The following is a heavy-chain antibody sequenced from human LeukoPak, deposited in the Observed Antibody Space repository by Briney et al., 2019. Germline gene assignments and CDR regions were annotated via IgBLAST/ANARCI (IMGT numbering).Heavy chain of an antibody. CDR1: GGSISSYY. J-gene: IGHJ6*02. Sequence: SETLSLTCTVSGGSISSYYWSWIRQPAGKGLEWIGRIYTSGSTNYNPSLKSRVTMSVDTSKNQFSLKLSSVTAADTAVYYCARAHDSSGYARYYYYGMDVWGQGTTVTVSS. V-gene: IGHV4-4*07. D-gene: IGHD3-22*01. CDR2: IYTSGST. CDR3: ARAHDSSGYARYYYYGMDV.